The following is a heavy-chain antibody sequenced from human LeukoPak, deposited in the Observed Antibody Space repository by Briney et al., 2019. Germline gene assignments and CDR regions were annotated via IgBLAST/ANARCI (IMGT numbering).Heavy chain of an antibody. CDR2: ISYDGSNK. J-gene: IGHJ4*02. Sequence: GGSLRLSCAASGFTFSSYAMHWVRQAPGKGLEWVAVISYDGSNKYYADSVKGRFTISRDNSKNTLYLRMNSLRAEDAAVYYCAPEVVTAIPLDYWGQGTLVTVSS. V-gene: IGHV3-30-3*01. CDR3: APEVVTAIPLDY. CDR1: GFTFSSYA. D-gene: IGHD2-21*02.